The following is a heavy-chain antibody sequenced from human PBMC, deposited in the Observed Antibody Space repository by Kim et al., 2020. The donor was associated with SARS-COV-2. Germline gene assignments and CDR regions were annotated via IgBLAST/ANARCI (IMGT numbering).Heavy chain of an antibody. J-gene: IGHJ3*02. Sequence: SETLSLTCTVSGGSISSSSYYWGWIRQPPGKGLEWIGSIYYSGSTYYNPSLKSRVTISVDTSKNQFSLKLSSVTAADTAVYYCASWYDSSATHPPFDIWGQGTMVTVSS. D-gene: IGHD3-22*01. CDR1: GGSISSSSYY. V-gene: IGHV4-39*01. CDR2: IYYSGST. CDR3: ASWYDSSATHPPFDI.